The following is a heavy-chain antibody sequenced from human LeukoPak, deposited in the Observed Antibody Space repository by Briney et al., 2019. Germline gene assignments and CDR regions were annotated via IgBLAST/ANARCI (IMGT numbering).Heavy chain of an antibody. V-gene: IGHV1-2*02. CDR1: GYTFTDYY. D-gene: IGHD4/OR15-4a*01. Sequence: ASVRVSCKASGYTFTDYYLHWLQQAPGQGLEWMGWVNPKSGATNYAQRFQGRVTMTWQTSISTGNMELSSLRSDDTAVYYCARAYEYGWFDPWGQGTLVTVSS. J-gene: IGHJ5*02. CDR3: ARAYEYGWFDP. CDR2: VNPKSGAT.